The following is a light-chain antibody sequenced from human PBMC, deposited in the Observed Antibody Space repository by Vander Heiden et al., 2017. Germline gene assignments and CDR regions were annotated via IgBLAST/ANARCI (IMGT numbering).Light chain of an antibody. J-gene: IGKJ2*01. CDR3: QQYHSFSST. CDR2: KAS. CDR1: QSISTW. Sequence: DIQMTQSPSSLSASVGDRVTIACRASQSISTWLAWYQQKPGKAPKLLIYKASFLESGVPSRFSGSESGTEFTLTISSLQPDDFATYYCQQYHSFSSTFGQGTKLDI. V-gene: IGKV1-5*03.